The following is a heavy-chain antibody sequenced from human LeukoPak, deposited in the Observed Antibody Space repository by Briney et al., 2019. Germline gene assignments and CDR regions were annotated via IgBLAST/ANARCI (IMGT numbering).Heavy chain of an antibody. Sequence: PGGSLRLSCAASGFTFSSYSMNWVRQPPGKGLEWIGSIYYSGSTYYNPSLKSRVTISVDTSKNQFSLKLSSVTAADTAVYYCARQDYDILTGDYYYYMDVWGKGTTVTVSS. CDR3: ARQDYDILTGDYYYYMDV. J-gene: IGHJ6*03. CDR1: GFTFSSYS. D-gene: IGHD3-9*01. V-gene: IGHV4-39*07. CDR2: IYYSGST.